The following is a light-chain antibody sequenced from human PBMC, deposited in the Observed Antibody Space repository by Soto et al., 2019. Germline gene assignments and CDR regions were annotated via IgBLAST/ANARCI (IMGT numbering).Light chain of an antibody. CDR1: QTISNW. V-gene: IGKV1-5*01. J-gene: IGKJ1*01. CDR2: DAS. Sequence: DIQMTQSPSTLSASVGDRVTITCRASQTISNWLAWYQQKPGKAPRLLIYDASTLESGVPSRFSGSASGTEFTLTISSLQPDDFAVYYCHQRSYWPWTFGQGTKVEVK. CDR3: HQRSYWPWT.